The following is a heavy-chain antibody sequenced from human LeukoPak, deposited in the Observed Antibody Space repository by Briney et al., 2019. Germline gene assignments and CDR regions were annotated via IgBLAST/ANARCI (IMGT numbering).Heavy chain of an antibody. CDR1: GFTFDDYA. CDR2: ISWNSGSI. V-gene: IGHV3-9*01. Sequence: GGSLRLSCAASGFTFDDYAMHWVRQAPGKGLEWVSGISWNSGSIGYADSVKGRLTISRDNSKNTLYLQMNSLRAEDTAVYYCAKGLPGSGYYYFDYWGQGTLVTVSS. J-gene: IGHJ4*02. D-gene: IGHD3-3*01. CDR3: AKGLPGSGYYYFDY.